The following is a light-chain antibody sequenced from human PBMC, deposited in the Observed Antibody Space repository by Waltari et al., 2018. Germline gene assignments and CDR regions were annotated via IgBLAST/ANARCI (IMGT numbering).Light chain of an antibody. CDR3: QQTFSMPQT. J-gene: IGKJ2*01. CDR2: GTS. Sequence: DIQMTQSPSSLSASIGARVTITCRASQTISTYLNWYQHKPGSPPQLLIYGTSNLQTGVSSRFSGSKSGTDFTLTISSLQPEDCATYYCQQTFSMPQTFGQGTKLEIK. CDR1: QTISTY. V-gene: IGKV1-39*01.